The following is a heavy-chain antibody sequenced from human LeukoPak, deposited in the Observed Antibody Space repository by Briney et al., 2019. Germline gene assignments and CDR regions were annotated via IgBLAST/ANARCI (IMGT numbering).Heavy chain of an antibody. CDR1: GYSISGGYY. D-gene: IGHD6-6*01. CDR2: IYHSGST. CDR3: ASSSSRGYYYYYYMDV. Sequence: PSETLSLTCTVSGYSISGGYYWGWIRQPPGKGLEWIGSIYHSGSTYYNPSLKSRVTISVDTSKNQFSLKLSSVTAADTAVYYCASSSSRGYYYYYYMDVWGKGTTVTVSS. J-gene: IGHJ6*03. V-gene: IGHV4-38-2*02.